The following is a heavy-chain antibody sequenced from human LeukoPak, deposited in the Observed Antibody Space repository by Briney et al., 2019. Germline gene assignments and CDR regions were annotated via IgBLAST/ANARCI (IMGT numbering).Heavy chain of an antibody. Sequence: SETLPLTCTVSGGSISSYYWSWIRQPPGKGLEWIGYIYTSGSTNYNPSLKSRVTISVDTSKNQFIMKLSSVTAAATAVYYCARVNDYYDRSGYYSWFDPWGQGTLVTVSS. CDR1: GGSISSYY. J-gene: IGHJ5*02. CDR2: IYTSGST. D-gene: IGHD3-22*01. CDR3: ARVNDYYDRSGYYSWFDP. V-gene: IGHV4-4*09.